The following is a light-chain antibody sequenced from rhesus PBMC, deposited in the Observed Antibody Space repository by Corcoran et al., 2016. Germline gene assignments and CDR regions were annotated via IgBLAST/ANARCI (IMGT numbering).Light chain of an antibody. CDR3: QQQKSYPFT. V-gene: IGKV1-25*01. J-gene: IGKJ3*01. Sequence: DIQMTQSPSSLSASVGDTVTISCQVSQDISKYLAWFQLKPGKAPKTLIYDASTLQSGVPSRFSGSGSGTEFTLTISSLQPADFTTYYCQQQKSYPFTFGPGTKLDIK. CDR1: QDISKY. CDR2: DAS.